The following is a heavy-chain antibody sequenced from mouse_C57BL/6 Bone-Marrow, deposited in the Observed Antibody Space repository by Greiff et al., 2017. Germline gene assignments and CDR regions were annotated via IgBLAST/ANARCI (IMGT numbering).Heavy chain of an antibody. D-gene: IGHD2-1*01. CDR2: IWRGGST. CDR1: GFSLTSYG. V-gene: IGHV2-5*01. J-gene: IGHJ2*01. CDR3: AKNRAYGNVCFDY. Sequence: QVQLQQSGPGLVQPSQSLSITCTVSGFSLTSYGVHWVRQSPGKGLEWLGVIWRGGSTDYNAAFMSRLSITKDNSKNQVFFKMNSLQADDTAIYYCAKNRAYGNVCFDYWGQGTTLTVSS.